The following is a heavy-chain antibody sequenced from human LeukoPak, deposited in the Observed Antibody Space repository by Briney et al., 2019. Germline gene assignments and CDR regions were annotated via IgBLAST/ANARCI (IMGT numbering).Heavy chain of an antibody. CDR3: ARGQKYRNGYTVTELGSGYFDY. CDR1: SGSISSYY. V-gene: IGHV4-59*01. D-gene: IGHD5-18*01. Sequence: SETLSLTCSVSSGSISSYYWSWIRQPPGKGPEWIGYIYYSGRTSYNPSLKSRVTISVDTSKNHFSLTLSSVTAADTAVYYCARGQKYRNGYTVTELGSGYFDYWGQGTLVTVSS. J-gene: IGHJ4*02. CDR2: IYYSGRT.